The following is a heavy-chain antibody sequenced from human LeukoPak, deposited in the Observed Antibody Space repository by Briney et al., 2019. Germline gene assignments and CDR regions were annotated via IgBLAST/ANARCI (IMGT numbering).Heavy chain of an antibody. CDR2: IIPILGIA. J-gene: IGHJ4*02. CDR1: GGTFSSYA. D-gene: IGHD1-1*01. V-gene: IGHV1-69*04. CDR3: ARGSNWNYLYFDY. Sequence: ASVKVSCKASGGTFSSYAISWVREAPGQALEWMGRIIPILGIANYAQKFQGRVTITADKSTSTAYTELSSLRSEDTAVYYCARGSNWNYLYFDYWGQGTLVTVSS.